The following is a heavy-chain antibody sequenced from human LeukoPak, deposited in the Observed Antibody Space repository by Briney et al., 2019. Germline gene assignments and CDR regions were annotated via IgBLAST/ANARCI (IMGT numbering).Heavy chain of an antibody. CDR3: ARYAYCGGDCYSLYYYYGMDV. CDR2: IYYSGST. CDR1: GVSISSSSYY. D-gene: IGHD2-21*02. V-gene: IGHV4-39*01. Sequence: SSETLSLTCTVSGVSISSSSYYWGWIRQPPGKGLEWIGSIYYSGSTYYNPSLKSRVTISVDTSKNQFSLKLSSVTAADTAVYYCARYAYCGGDCYSLYYYYGMDVWGQGTTVTVSS. J-gene: IGHJ6*02.